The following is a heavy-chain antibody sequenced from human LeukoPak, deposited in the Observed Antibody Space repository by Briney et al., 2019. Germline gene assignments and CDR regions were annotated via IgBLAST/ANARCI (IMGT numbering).Heavy chain of an antibody. V-gene: IGHV3-30*02. J-gene: IGHJ3*02. D-gene: IGHD2-15*01. CDR1: GFTFSDYG. CDR2: IRYDGSNK. CDR3: AKGDMIDI. Sequence: SGGSLRLSCAASGFTFSDYGMHWVRQAPGKGLEWVAFIRYDGSNKYYADSVKGRFTISRDNLRDTLYLQMNSLRTEDTAVYYCAKGDMIDIWGQGTMVTVSS.